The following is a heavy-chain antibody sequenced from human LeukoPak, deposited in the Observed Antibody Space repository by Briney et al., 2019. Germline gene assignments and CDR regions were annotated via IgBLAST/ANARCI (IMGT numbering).Heavy chain of an antibody. D-gene: IGHD6-6*01. Sequence: GGSLRLSCAASGFTFSSYWLHWVRQAPGKGLVWVSRINTDGSATNYADSVKGRFTISRDNAKNTVHLQMNSLRAEDTAVYYCVRGAARAHYMDVWGKGTTVTVSS. CDR2: INTDGSAT. CDR3: VRGAARAHYMDV. V-gene: IGHV3-74*01. CDR1: GFTFSSYW. J-gene: IGHJ6*03.